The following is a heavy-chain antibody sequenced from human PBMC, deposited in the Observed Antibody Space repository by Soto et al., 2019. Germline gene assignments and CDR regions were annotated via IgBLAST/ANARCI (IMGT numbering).Heavy chain of an antibody. CDR2: ISGGGGST. Sequence: EVQLLESGGGLVQPGGSLRLSCAASGFTFSGYAMTWVRQAPGKGLEWVSAISGGGGSTYYADSVKGRFTISRDNSKNTLYVQMNSLRADDTAVHYCAKDTSSYGPNWFDPWGQGTLVTVSS. J-gene: IGHJ5*02. D-gene: IGHD3-10*01. CDR1: GFTFSGYA. CDR3: AKDTSSYGPNWFDP. V-gene: IGHV3-23*01.